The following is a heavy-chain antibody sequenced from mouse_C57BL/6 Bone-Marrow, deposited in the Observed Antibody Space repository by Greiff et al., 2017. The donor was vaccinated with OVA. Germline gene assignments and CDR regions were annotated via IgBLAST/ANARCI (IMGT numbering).Heavy chain of an antibody. Sequence: EVQLQQSGPELVKPGASVKMSCKASGYTFTDYNMHWVKQSHGKSLEWIGYINPNNGGTSYNQKFKGKATLTVNKSSSTAYMELRSLTSEDSAVYYCARGDYYGSLDFAYWGQGTLVTVSA. J-gene: IGHJ3*01. D-gene: IGHD1-1*01. CDR3: ARGDYYGSLDFAY. CDR2: INPNNGGT. CDR1: GYTFTDYN. V-gene: IGHV1-22*01.